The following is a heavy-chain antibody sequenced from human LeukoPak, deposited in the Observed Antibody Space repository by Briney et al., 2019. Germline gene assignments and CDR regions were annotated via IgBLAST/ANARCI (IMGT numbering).Heavy chain of an antibody. CDR2: INPNSGGT. J-gene: IGHJ5*02. CDR1: GYTFTGYY. CDR3: ARDPSALYNWFDP. Sequence: ASVKVSCKASGYTFTGYYMHWVRQAPGQGLEWMGWINPNSGGTNYAQKLQGRVTMTRDTSISTAYMELSRLRSDDTAVYYCARDPSALYNWFDPWGQGTLVTVSS. V-gene: IGHV1-2*02.